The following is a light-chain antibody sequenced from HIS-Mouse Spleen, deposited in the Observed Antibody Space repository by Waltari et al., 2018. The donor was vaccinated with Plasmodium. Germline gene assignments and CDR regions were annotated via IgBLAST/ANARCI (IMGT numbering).Light chain of an antibody. CDR1: KLGDKY. Sequence: SYELTQPPSVSVSPGQTASITCPGDKLGDKYACWYQQKPGQSPVLVIYQDSKRPSGIPVRFSGSNSRNTATLTIGGTQAMDEADYYCQAWDSSTVVFGGGTKLTVL. CDR3: QAWDSSTVV. V-gene: IGLV3-1*01. CDR2: QDS. J-gene: IGLJ2*01.